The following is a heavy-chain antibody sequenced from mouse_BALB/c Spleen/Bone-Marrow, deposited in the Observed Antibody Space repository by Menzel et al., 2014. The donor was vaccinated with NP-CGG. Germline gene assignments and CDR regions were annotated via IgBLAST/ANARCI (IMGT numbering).Heavy chain of an antibody. V-gene: IGHV1-74*01. CDR3: ARFGNYEGFAY. Sequence: QVQLKESGAELVRPGASVKLSCKASGYSFTNYWMNWVKQRPGQGLEWIGMIHPSDSETRLNQKFKDKATLTVDKSSSTAYMQLSSPTSVDSAVYYCARFGNYEGFAYWGQGTLVTVSA. D-gene: IGHD2-1*01. CDR1: GYSFTNYW. CDR2: IHPSDSET. J-gene: IGHJ3*01.